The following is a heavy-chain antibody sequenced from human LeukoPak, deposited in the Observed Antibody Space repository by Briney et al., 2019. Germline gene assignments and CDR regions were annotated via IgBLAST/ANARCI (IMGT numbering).Heavy chain of an antibody. V-gene: IGHV3-48*01. J-gene: IGHJ4*02. Sequence: GRSLRLSCAASRFSFSNHSMNWVRQAPGKGLEWVSYISNSGSAKYYAASVKGRFTISRDNGKNSLYLQMNSLRAEDTAVYYCARMSGSRLPGNWGQGTLVTVSS. CDR3: ARMSGSRLPGN. CDR1: RFSFSNHS. D-gene: IGHD3-3*01. CDR2: ISNSGSAK.